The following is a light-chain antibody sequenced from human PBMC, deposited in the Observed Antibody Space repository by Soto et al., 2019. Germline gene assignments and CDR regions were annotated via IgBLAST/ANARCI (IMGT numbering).Light chain of an antibody. CDR1: QSISTW. CDR2: DAS. V-gene: IGKV1-5*01. J-gene: IGKJ3*01. Sequence: DIQMTQSPSTLSASVGDRVTITCRSSQSISTWLAWYQQKPGKAPKVLIYDASSLESGVPSRFGGSGSGTEFTLTLSSLQPDDSATYSCQLYKNSLTFGPGTQVHIK. CDR3: QLYKNSLT.